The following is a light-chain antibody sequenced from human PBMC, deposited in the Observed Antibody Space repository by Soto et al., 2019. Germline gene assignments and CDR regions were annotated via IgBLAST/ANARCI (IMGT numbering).Light chain of an antibody. CDR3: QQLNSYST. CDR1: QGISSY. V-gene: IGKV1-9*01. Sequence: DIQLTQSPSFLSASVGDRVTITCRASQGISSYLAWYQQKPGKAPKLLIYAASTLQSGVPSRLSGSGSGTDFTLTISNRQPEDFATYYCQQLNSYSTFGQGTRLEI. J-gene: IGKJ5*01. CDR2: AAS.